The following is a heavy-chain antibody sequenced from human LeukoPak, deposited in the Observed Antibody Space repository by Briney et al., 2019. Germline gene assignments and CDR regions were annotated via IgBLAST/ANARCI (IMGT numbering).Heavy chain of an antibody. D-gene: IGHD3-10*01. CDR2: IYYSGST. V-gene: IGHV4-61*01. J-gene: IGHJ5*02. Sequence: SETMSLTCTVSGGSVSSGSYYWSWIRQPPGKGLEWIGYIYYSGSTNYNPSLKSRVTISVDTSKNQFSLNLSSVTAADTAVYYCARGVAEVLWFGELLYPGNWFDPWGQGTLVTVSS. CDR3: ARGVAEVLWFGELLYPGNWFDP. CDR1: GGSVSSGSYY.